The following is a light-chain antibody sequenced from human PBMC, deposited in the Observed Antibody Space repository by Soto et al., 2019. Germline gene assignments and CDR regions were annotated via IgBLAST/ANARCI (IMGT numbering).Light chain of an antibody. CDR2: DAS. Sequence: EIVLTRSPATLSLSPGERATLSCMASQSVSSYLAWYQQKPGQAPRLLIYDASNRATGIPARFSGSGSATDFTLTITSLEPEDFAVYYCQQRSNWPITFGQGTRLEIK. V-gene: IGKV3-11*01. CDR3: QQRSNWPIT. J-gene: IGKJ5*01. CDR1: QSVSSY.